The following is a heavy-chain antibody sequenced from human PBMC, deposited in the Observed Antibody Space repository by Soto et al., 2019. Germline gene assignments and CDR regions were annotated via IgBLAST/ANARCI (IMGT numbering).Heavy chain of an antibody. Sequence: EVQLVESGGGLVQPGGSLRLSCAASGFTFSSYEMNWVRQAPGKGLEWVSYISSSGSTIYYADSVKGRFTISRDNAKNSLYLQMNSLRAEDTAVYYCARDGPLSFGYKPGIDYWGQGTLVTVSS. CDR2: ISSSGSTI. D-gene: IGHD5-12*01. CDR3: ARDGPLSFGYKPGIDY. J-gene: IGHJ4*02. V-gene: IGHV3-48*03. CDR1: GFTFSSYE.